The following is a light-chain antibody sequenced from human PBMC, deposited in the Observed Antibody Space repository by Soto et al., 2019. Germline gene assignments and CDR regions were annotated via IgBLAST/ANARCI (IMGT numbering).Light chain of an antibody. CDR1: SSTIGSNY. Sequence: QSVLTQAPSASGAPGQRVTISCSGASSTIGSNYVYWYQQFPGTAPKLLILRNNQRPSGVPDRFSGSKSGTSASLAISGLRSEDEADYHCAAWDDSLKSVVFGGGTKLTVL. J-gene: IGLJ2*01. V-gene: IGLV1-47*01. CDR3: AAWDDSLKSVV. CDR2: RNN.